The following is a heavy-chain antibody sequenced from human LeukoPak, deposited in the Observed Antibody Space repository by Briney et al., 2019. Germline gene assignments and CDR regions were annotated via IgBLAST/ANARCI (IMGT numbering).Heavy chain of an antibody. D-gene: IGHD4-23*01. CDR2: IYPGDSDT. CDR3: LRREGNSHYDY. V-gene: IGHV5-51*01. J-gene: IGHJ4*02. CDR1: GYNFATYW. Sequence: GESLKISCKGFGYNFATYWIVWVRQMPGKGLEWMGIIYPGDSDTIYSPSSQGQVTISADKSTSTAHLQWSSLKASDTAIYYCLRREGNSHYDYWGQGTLVTVSS.